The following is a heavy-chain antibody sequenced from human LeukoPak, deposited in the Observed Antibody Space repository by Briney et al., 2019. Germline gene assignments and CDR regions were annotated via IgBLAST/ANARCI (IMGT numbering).Heavy chain of an antibody. Sequence: PSETLSLTCTVSGGSVSSGTYYWTWIRQPAGKGLEWIGRIYTSGSTNFNPSLKSRVSISLDTSQNQFSLKVSTVTAADTAVYYCAREGAARNFDYWGRGILVTVSS. J-gene: IGHJ4*02. CDR3: AREGAARNFDY. CDR2: IYTSGST. D-gene: IGHD6-6*01. V-gene: IGHV4-61*02. CDR1: GGSVSSGTYY.